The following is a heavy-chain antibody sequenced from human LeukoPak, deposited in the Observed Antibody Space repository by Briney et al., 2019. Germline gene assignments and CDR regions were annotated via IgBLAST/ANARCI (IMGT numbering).Heavy chain of an antibody. J-gene: IGHJ4*02. V-gene: IGHV1-18*01. CDR2: ISAYNGNT. D-gene: IGHD6-19*01. CDR1: GYTFTSYD. CDR3: ARDQGGWYVRPGRLDY. Sequence: GASVTVSCKASGYTFTSYDINWVRQATGQGLEWMGWISAYNGNTNYAQKFQGRVTMTTDTSTSTAYMELRSLRSDDTAVYYCARDQGGWYVRPGRLDYWGQGTLVTVSS.